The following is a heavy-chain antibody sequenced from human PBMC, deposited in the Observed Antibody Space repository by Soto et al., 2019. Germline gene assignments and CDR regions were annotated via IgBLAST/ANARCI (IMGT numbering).Heavy chain of an antibody. D-gene: IGHD3-3*01. V-gene: IGHV4-39*01. Sequence: KTSETLSLTCTVSGGSISSSSYYWGWIRQPPGKGLEWIGSIYYSGSTYYNPSLKSRVTISVDTSKNQFSLKLSSVTAADTAVYYCARHLGWRSTPRHFDPWGQGTLVTVSS. J-gene: IGHJ5*02. CDR1: GGSISSSSYY. CDR2: IYYSGST. CDR3: ARHLGWRSTPRHFDP.